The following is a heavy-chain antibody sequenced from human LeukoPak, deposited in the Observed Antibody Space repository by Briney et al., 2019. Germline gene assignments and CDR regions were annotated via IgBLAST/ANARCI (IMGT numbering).Heavy chain of an antibody. J-gene: IGHJ4*02. Sequence: GGSLRLSCEASGFTFSSYAMSWVRQAPGKGLEWVSAISGSGGSTYYADSVKGRFTISRDNSKNTLYLQMNSLRAEDTAVYYCAKAPYDYVWGSYRSWGQGTLVTVSS. CDR2: ISGSGGST. CDR3: AKAPYDYVWGSYRS. V-gene: IGHV3-23*01. CDR1: GFTFSSYA. D-gene: IGHD3-16*02.